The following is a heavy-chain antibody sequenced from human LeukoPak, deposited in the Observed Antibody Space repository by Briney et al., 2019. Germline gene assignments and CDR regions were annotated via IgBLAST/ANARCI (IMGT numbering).Heavy chain of an antibody. CDR3: ARPTEGSGSNFDY. Sequence: GGSLRLSCAASGFSFNTYAMSWVRQAPGKGLEWVSAISNTGGSTYYADSVKGRFTISRDNSKNTLYLQMDSLRAEDTAVYYCARPTEGSGSNFDYWGQGTLVTVSS. V-gene: IGHV3-23*01. D-gene: IGHD3-22*01. J-gene: IGHJ4*02. CDR2: ISNTGGST. CDR1: GFSFNTYA.